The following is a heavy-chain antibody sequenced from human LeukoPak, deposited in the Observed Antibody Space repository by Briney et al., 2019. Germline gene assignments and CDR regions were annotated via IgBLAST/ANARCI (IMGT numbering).Heavy chain of an antibody. Sequence: GGSLRLSCAASGFTFSSYAMSWVRQAPGKGLEWVSAISGSGGSTYYADSVKGRFTISRDNSKNTLYLQMNSLRAEDTAVYYCAKVLSAARPFDYFDYWGQGTLSPSPQ. CDR2: ISGSGGST. CDR1: GFTFSSYA. V-gene: IGHV3-23*01. D-gene: IGHD6-6*01. J-gene: IGHJ4*02. CDR3: AKVLSAARPFDYFDY.